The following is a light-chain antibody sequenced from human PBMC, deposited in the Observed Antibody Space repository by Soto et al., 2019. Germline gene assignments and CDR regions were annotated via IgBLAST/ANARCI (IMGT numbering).Light chain of an antibody. Sequence: QSVLTQPASVSGSPGQSITISCTGTSSDVGSYNLVSWYQQHPGKAPKIMIFEINQRSSGVSNRFWGSKSGNTASLTISGLQDEDEAEYYCCSYGGTYYVFGTGTKVTVL. J-gene: IGLJ1*01. CDR2: EIN. V-gene: IGLV2-23*02. CDR3: CSYGGTYYV. CDR1: SSDVGSYNL.